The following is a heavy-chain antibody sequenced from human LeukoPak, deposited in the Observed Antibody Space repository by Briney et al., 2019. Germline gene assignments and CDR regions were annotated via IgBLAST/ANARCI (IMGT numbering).Heavy chain of an antibody. V-gene: IGHV4-34*01. J-gene: IGHJ4*02. CDR1: GGSSSGYY. CDR3: AIVSGWYLHFDY. D-gene: IGHD6-19*01. Sequence: SETLSLTCAVYGGSSSGYYWSWIRQPPGKGLEWIGEINHSGSTNYNPSLKSRVTISVDTSKNQFSLKLSSVTAADTAVYYCAIVSGWYLHFDYWGQGTLVTVSS. CDR2: INHSGST.